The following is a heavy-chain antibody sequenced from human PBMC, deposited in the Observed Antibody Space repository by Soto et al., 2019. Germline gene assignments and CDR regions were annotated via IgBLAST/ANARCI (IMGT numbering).Heavy chain of an antibody. CDR2: INPNSGGT. V-gene: IGHV1-2*04. D-gene: IGHD3-3*01. CDR3: ARGQVLRFLEWLSYGLDV. CDR1: GYTFTDYS. J-gene: IGHJ6*02. Sequence: HVQLVQSGAEVKKPGASVKVSCKASGYTFTDYSIHWVRQAPGQGLEWMGWINPNSGGTNYAQKFQGWINMTRDTSINTAYMELSNLKSDDTAVYYCARGQVLRFLEWLSYGLDVWGQGTTVTVSS.